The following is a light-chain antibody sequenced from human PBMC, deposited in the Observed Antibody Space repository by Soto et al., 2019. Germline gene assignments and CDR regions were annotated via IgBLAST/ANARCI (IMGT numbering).Light chain of an antibody. CDR2: WAS. CDR3: QHFYCPSSP. V-gene: IGKV4-1*01. CDR1: QSVLLSSNNENC. Sequence: DIVMTQSPDSLAVSLGERATINCKSSQSVLLSSNNENCLGWYQQKPGQPPRLLISWASTREPGVPERFRGRGSGTDLHPTLRRLPSEGGAHFYLQHFYCPSSPFGQRTKVEIK. J-gene: IGKJ1*01.